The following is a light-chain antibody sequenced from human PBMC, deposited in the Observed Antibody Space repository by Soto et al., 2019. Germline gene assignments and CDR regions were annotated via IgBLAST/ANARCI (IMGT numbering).Light chain of an antibody. CDR2: GHK. CDR3: QSYDSSLSTGV. J-gene: IGLJ3*02. CDR1: SSNIGAGYD. V-gene: IGLV1-40*01. Sequence: QSVLTQPPSVSGAPGQRVTISCTGSSSNIGAGYDVHWYQQLPGTAPKLLIYGHKNRPSGVPDRFSGSKSGTSASLAISRLQAEDEAGYYCQSYDSSLSTGVFGGGTKLTVL.